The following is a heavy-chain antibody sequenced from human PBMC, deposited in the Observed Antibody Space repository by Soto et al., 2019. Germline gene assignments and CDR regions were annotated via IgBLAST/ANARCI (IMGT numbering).Heavy chain of an antibody. CDR2: ISYDGSNK. CDR3: AKMGGITIFGVAAYYYYGMDV. D-gene: IGHD3-3*01. J-gene: IGHJ6*02. CDR1: GFTFSSYA. V-gene: IGHV3-30*04. Sequence: QVQLVESGGGVVQPGRSLRLSCAASGFTFSSYAMHWVRQAPGKGLEWVAVISYDGSNKYYADSVKGRFTISRDNSKNTLYLQMNSLRAEDTAVYYCAKMGGITIFGVAAYYYYGMDVWGQGTTVTVSS.